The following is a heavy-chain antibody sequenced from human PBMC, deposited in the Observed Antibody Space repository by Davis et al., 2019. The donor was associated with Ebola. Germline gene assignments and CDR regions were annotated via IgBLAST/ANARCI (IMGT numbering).Heavy chain of an antibody. D-gene: IGHD6-19*01. CDR1: GYTFSTYA. J-gene: IGHJ4*02. CDR2: INAGNGNT. CDR3: ARDSGGWYYFDY. Sequence: ASVKVSCKASGYTFSTYAMHWVRQAPGQRLEWMGWINAGNGNTKYSQKFQGRVTITRDTSASTAYMELSSLRSEDTAVYYCARDSGGWYYFDYWGQGTLVTVSS. V-gene: IGHV1-3*01.